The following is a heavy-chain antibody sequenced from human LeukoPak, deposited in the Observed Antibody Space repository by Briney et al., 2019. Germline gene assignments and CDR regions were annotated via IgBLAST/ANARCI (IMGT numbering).Heavy chain of an antibody. CDR2: ISSSGSYI. CDR1: GFTFSSYS. Sequence: PGGSLRLPCAASGFTFSSYSMNWVRQAPGKGLEWVSSISSSGSYIYYADSVKGRFTISRDNAKNSLYLQMNSLRAEDTAVYYCAGSQRSSSWYSLPDYWGQGTLVTVSS. D-gene: IGHD6-13*01. V-gene: IGHV3-21*01. CDR3: AGSQRSSSWYSLPDY. J-gene: IGHJ4*02.